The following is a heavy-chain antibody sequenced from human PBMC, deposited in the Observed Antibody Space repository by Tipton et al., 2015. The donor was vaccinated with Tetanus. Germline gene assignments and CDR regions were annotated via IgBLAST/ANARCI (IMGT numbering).Heavy chain of an antibody. CDR3: ASGSSLDY. CDR2: ISSTTSYI. Sequence: SLRLSCSVSGFLFSSYTMNWVRQAPGRGLEWVSSISSTTSYIYYSDSVKGRFTISRDNAKNSLYLQVNSLTADDTAVYFCASGSSLDYWGQGTLVTVSS. D-gene: IGHD6-6*01. V-gene: IGHV3-21*01. J-gene: IGHJ4*02. CDR1: GFLFSSYT.